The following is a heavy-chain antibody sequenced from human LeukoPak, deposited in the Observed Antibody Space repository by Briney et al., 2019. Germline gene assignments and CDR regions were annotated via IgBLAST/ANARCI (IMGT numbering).Heavy chain of an antibody. CDR3: ASDRYYYGSGSYYSGAFDN. Sequence: PGGSLRLSCAASGFTFSSYTMNWVRQAPGKGLEWVSSISSRSIYIYYADSVRGRFTISRDHAKNSLYLQMNRLRAEDTAVYYCASDRYYYGSGSYYSGAFDNWGESPLVTVSS. V-gene: IGHV3-21*01. J-gene: IGHJ4*02. CDR2: ISSRSIYI. CDR1: GFTFSSYT. D-gene: IGHD3-10*01.